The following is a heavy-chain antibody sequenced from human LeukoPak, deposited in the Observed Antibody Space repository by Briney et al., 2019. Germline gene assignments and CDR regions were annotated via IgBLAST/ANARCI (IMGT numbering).Heavy chain of an antibody. CDR2: INPNSGGT. Sequence: VASVKVSCKASGYSFTGYYMHWVRQAPGQGLEWMGWINPNSGGTNYAQKFQGWVTMTRDTSISTAYMELSRLRSDDTAVYYCARDGSSQWLPQGGCWFDPWGQGTLVTVSS. D-gene: IGHD6-19*01. J-gene: IGHJ5*02. CDR3: ARDGSSQWLPQGGCWFDP. CDR1: GYSFTGYY. V-gene: IGHV1-2*04.